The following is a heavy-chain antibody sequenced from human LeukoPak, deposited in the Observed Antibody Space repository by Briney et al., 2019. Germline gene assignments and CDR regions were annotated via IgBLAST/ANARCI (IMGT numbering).Heavy chain of an antibody. CDR1: GGSISSSNW. D-gene: IGHD3-3*01. J-gene: IGHJ3*02. V-gene: IGHV4-4*02. CDR3: ASTEGGLLRFLEWSSAFDI. CDR2: IYHSGST. Sequence: SGTLSLTCAVSGGSISSSNWWSWVRQPPGKGLEWIGEIYHSGSTNYNPSLKSRVTISVDTSKNQFSLKLSSVTAADTAVYYCASTEGGLLRFLEWSSAFDIWGQGTMVTVSS.